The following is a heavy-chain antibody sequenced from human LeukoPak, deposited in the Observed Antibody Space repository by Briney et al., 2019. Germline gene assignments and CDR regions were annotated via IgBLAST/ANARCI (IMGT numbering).Heavy chain of an antibody. CDR1: GFTFSDYY. Sequence: GGSLRLSCAASGFTFSDYYMSWIRQAPGKGLEWLSYINIGGANTHYADSVKGRFTISRDNAKKSLYLEMTNLRAEDTAVYYCATDGAGFDTWGQGVLVTVSS. CDR2: INIGGANT. V-gene: IGHV3-11*01. J-gene: IGHJ5*02. CDR3: ATDGAGFDT.